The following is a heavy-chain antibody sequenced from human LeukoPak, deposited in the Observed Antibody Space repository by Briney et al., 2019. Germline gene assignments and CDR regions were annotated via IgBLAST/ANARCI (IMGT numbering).Heavy chain of an antibody. CDR3: ARRGSGSYYGPIDY. J-gene: IGHJ4*02. Sequence: PSETLSLTCTVSGGSISSSSYYWGWIRQPPGTGLEWIGSIYYSGSTYYNPSLKSRVTISVDTSKNQFSLKLSSVTAADTAVYYCARRGSGSYYGPIDYWGQGTLVTVSS. CDR2: IYYSGST. V-gene: IGHV4-39*01. CDR1: GGSISSSSYY. D-gene: IGHD1-26*01.